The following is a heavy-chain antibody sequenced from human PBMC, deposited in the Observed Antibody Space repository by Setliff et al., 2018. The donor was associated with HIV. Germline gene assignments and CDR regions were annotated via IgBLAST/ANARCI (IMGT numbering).Heavy chain of an antibody. CDR3: ARDLFRWAAAGPNYFDS. J-gene: IGHJ4*02. Sequence: ASVKVSFKASGYTFSTYSITWVRQAPGQGLEWMGWVSAYNGHTDFAQKFQGRITLTTDTSSNTAYMELRSLRSDDTAIYYCARDLFRWAAAGPNYFDSWGQGTLVTVSS. D-gene: IGHD6-13*01. V-gene: IGHV1-18*01. CDR2: VSAYNGHT. CDR1: GYTFSTYS.